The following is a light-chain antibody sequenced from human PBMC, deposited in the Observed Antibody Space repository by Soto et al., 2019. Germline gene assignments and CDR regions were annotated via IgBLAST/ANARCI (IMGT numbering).Light chain of an antibody. CDR2: GAS. CDR1: QSVSSTY. V-gene: IGKV3-20*01. Sequence: EIVLTQSPGTLSLSPGERATLSCWASQSVSSTYLAWYQQKPGQAPRLLIYGASSRATGIPDRFSGSGSGTDFTLTISRLEPDDSAVYYCQHYGSSSWTFGQGTKVEIK. CDR3: QHYGSSSWT. J-gene: IGKJ1*01.